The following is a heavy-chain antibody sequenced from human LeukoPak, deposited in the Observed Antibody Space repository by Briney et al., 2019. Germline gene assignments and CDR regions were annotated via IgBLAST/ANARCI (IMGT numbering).Heavy chain of an antibody. D-gene: IGHD2-2*01. CDR3: ARDLSSTSYDAFDI. CDR2: IYYSGST. Sequence: SQTLSLTCTVSGGSISSGDYYWSWIRQPPGKGLEWIGYIYYSGSTYYNPSLKSRVTISVDTPKNQFSLKLSSVTAADTAVYYCARDLSSTSYDAFDIWGQGTMVTVSS. V-gene: IGHV4-30-4*08. CDR1: GGSISSGDYY. J-gene: IGHJ3*02.